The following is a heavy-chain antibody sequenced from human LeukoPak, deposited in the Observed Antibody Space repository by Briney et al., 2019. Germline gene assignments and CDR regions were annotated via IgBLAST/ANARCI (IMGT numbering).Heavy chain of an antibody. V-gene: IGHV3-23*01. D-gene: IGHD3-3*01. CDR3: AKDFWSGYYSGYFDY. Sequence: GGTLRLSCAASGFTFSSYSMNWVRQAPGKGLEWVSAISGGGGSIYYADSVKGRFTISRDKSKNTLYLQMNSLRAEDTALYYCAKDFWSGYYSGYFDYWGQGTLVTVSS. J-gene: IGHJ4*02. CDR1: GFTFSSYS. CDR2: ISGGGGSI.